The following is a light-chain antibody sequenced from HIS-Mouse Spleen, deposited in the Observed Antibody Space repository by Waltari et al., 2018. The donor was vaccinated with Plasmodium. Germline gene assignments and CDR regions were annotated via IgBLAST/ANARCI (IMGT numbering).Light chain of an antibody. CDR2: GAS. CDR1: QSVSSN. V-gene: IGKV3-15*01. J-gene: IGKJ3*01. Sequence: EIAMTQSPATLSVSRGERATLSCRASQSVSSNLAWYQQKPGQAPRLLIYGASTRATGIPARFSGSGSGTEFTLTISSLQSEDFAVYYCQQYNNWSFTFGPGTKVDIK. CDR3: QQYNNWSFT.